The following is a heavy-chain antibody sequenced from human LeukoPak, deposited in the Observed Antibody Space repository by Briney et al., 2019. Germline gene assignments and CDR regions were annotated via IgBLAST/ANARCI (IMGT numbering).Heavy chain of an antibody. CDR1: GGSFSGYY. D-gene: IGHD6-6*01. Sequence: SETLSLTCAVYGGSFSGYYWSWIRQPPGKGLEWIGEIYHSGSTNYNPSLKSRVTISVDKSKNQFSLKLTSVTAADTAVYYCAIEYSTSNYWGQGTLVTVSS. V-gene: IGHV4-34*01. CDR3: AIEYSTSNY. CDR2: IYHSGST. J-gene: IGHJ4*02.